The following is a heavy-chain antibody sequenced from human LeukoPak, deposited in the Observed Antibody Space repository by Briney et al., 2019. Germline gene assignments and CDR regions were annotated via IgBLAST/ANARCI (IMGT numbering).Heavy chain of an antibody. D-gene: IGHD3-3*01. CDR2: TRNKANSYTT. CDR3: AKTGSTALRFLEWLLDIDY. CDR1: GFTFSDHY. V-gene: IGHV3-72*01. Sequence: RGSLRLSCAASGFTFSDHYTDWVRQAPGKGLEWVGRTRNKANSYTTEYAASVQGRFIISRDDSNNSLYLQMNSLRAEDTAVYYCAKTGSTALRFLEWLLDIDYWGQGTLVTVSS. J-gene: IGHJ4*02.